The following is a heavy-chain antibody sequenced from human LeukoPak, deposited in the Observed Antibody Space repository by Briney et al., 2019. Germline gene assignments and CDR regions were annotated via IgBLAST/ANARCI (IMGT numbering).Heavy chain of an antibody. CDR1: GFTFSSYS. V-gene: IGHV3-21*01. CDR2: ISSSSSYR. D-gene: IGHD3-22*01. J-gene: IGHJ6*03. CDR3: ARGPYDSSGYYYSGPCYMDV. Sequence: GGSLRLSCAASGFTFSSYSMNWVRQAPGKGLEWVSSISSSSSYRYYADSVKGRFTISRDNAKNSLYLQMNSLRAEDTAVYYCARGPYDSSGYYYSGPCYMDVWGKGTTVTVSS.